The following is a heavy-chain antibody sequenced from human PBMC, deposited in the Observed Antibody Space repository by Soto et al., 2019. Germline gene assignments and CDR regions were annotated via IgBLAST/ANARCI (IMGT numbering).Heavy chain of an antibody. CDR1: GGSISSGGYS. V-gene: IGHV4-30-2*01. CDR2: IYHSGST. J-gene: IGHJ4*02. Sequence: TSETLSLTCAVSGGSISSGGYSWSWIRQPPGKGLEWIGYIYHSGSTYYNPSLKSRVTISVDRSKNQFSLKLSSVTAADTAVYYCAREVTSGETDYWGQGTLVTVSS. CDR3: AREVTSGETDY. D-gene: IGHD3-16*01.